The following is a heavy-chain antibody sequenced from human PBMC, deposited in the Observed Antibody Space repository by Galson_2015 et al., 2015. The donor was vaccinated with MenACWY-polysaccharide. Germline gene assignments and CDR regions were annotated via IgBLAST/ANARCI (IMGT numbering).Heavy chain of an antibody. D-gene: IGHD2-15*01. CDR1: GSRFSNSG. CDR3: AREGSRIVFHAFDV. CDR2: IPYDGSKI. J-gene: IGHJ3*01. V-gene: IGHV3-33*05. Sequence: SLRLSCAASGSRFSNSGMHWVRQAPGKGLEWVAVIPYDGSKIVYADSVKGRFTVSRDNSKNTLYLEMNSLRAEDTAVYYCAREGSRIVFHAFDVWGQGTMVIVSS.